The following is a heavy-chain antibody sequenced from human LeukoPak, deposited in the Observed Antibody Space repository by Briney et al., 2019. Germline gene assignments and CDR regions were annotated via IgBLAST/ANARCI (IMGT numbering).Heavy chain of an antibody. D-gene: IGHD3-10*01. CDR2: ISRSGNTI. Sequence: GGSLRLSCAISGFTFSGCELTWVRQAPGKGLEWIAYISRSGNTIYYADSVKGRFTTSRDNAKNSLYLQMNSLRVEDTAVYYCARVATMVRVPLDALDIWGQGTMVSVSS. CDR1: GFTFSGCE. CDR3: ARVATMVRVPLDALDI. J-gene: IGHJ3*02. V-gene: IGHV3-48*03.